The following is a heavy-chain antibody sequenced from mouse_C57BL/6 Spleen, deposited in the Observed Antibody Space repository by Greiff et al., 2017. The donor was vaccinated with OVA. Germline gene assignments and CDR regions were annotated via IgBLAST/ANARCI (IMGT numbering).Heavy chain of an antibody. J-gene: IGHJ2*01. CDR1: GYTFTDYY. CDR2: INPNNGGT. V-gene: IGHV1-26*01. CDR3: ASDNYYGSSYGDFDY. D-gene: IGHD1-1*01. Sequence: EVQLQQSGPELVKPGASVKISCKASGYTFTDYYMNWVKQSHGKSLEWIGDINPNNGGTSYNQKFKGKATLTVDKSSSTAYMELRSLTSEDSAVYYCASDNYYGSSYGDFDYWGQGTTLTVSS.